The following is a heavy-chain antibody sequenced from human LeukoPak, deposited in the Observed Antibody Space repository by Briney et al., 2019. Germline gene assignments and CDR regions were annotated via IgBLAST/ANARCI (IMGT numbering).Heavy chain of an antibody. J-gene: IGHJ4*02. Sequence: PGGSLRPSCAAPGFPFIKAWMGWVRQAPGKGREWVGRIKSKTDGGTTDYAAPVKGRFTISRDDSKNTLYLQMNSLKTEDTAVYYCTTSMMGDYFDYWGQGTLVTVSS. CDR3: TTSMMGDYFDY. CDR2: IKSKTDGGTT. V-gene: IGHV3-15*01. CDR1: GFPFIKAW. D-gene: IGHD2/OR15-2a*01.